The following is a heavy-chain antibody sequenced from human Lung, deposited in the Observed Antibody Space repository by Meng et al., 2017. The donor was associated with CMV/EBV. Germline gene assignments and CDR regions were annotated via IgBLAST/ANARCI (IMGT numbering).Heavy chain of an antibody. D-gene: IGHD3/OR15-3a*01. Sequence: ASVKVSCKASGYTFTGYNIHWLRQAPGQGLEWMGWINPNTGDTNYAQKFQGRVTLTGDTSISTAYMELSRLKSDDTAVFFCARLFHTSLGTNYYYGMDVWGQGTTVTVSS. CDR1: GYTFTGYN. J-gene: IGHJ6*02. V-gene: IGHV1-2*02. CDR2: INPNTGDT. CDR3: ARLFHTSLGTNYYYGMDV.